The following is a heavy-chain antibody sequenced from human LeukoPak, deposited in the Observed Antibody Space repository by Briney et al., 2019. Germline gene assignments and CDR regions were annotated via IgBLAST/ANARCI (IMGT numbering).Heavy chain of an antibody. V-gene: IGHV3-72*01. Sequence: PGGSLRLACAAYGFTFSSYAMSWVRQAPGKGLEWVARCRGKTNSYTTEYAAAVNVRFTISRYDSKTSLYLQMNSLKTEDTAVYYCVRRRVGVAPASDMWGQGTTVTVSS. J-gene: IGHJ3*02. D-gene: IGHD1-26*01. CDR1: GFTFSSYA. CDR2: CRGKTNSYTT. CDR3: VRRRVGVAPASDM.